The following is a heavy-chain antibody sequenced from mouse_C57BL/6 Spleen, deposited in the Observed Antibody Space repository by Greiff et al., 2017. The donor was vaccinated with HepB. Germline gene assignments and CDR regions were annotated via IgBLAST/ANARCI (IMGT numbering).Heavy chain of an antibody. Sequence: EVKLEESGAELVRPGASVKLSCTASGFNIKDYYMHWVKQRPEQGLEWIGRIDPEDGDTEYAPKFQGKATMTADTSSNTAYLQLSSLTSEDTAVYYCTTRYYYGSSWFAYWGQGTLVTVSA. V-gene: IGHV14-1*01. CDR3: TTRYYYGSSWFAY. CDR2: IDPEDGDT. D-gene: IGHD1-1*01. J-gene: IGHJ3*01. CDR1: GFNIKDYY.